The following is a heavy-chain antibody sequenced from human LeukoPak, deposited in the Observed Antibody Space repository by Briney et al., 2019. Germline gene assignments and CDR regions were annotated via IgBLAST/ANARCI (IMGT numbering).Heavy chain of an antibody. CDR2: ISGSGGST. V-gene: IGHV3-23*01. CDR3: ARDPDRSGWSTFEY. CDR1: GFTFSSYA. D-gene: IGHD6-19*01. Sequence: GGSLRLSCAASGFTFSSYAMSWVRQAPGKGLEWVSAISGSGGSTYYADSVKGRFTISRDNSKNTLYLQMNSLRAEDTAVYYCARDPDRSGWSTFEYWGQGTLVTVSS. J-gene: IGHJ4*02.